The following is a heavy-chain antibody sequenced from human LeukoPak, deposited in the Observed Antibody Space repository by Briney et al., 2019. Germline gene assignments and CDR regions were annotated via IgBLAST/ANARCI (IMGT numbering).Heavy chain of an antibody. Sequence: PSETLSLTCTVSGGSISSYYWSWIRQPPGKGLEWIGYIYYTGSTNYNPSLKSRVTIALDTSKNQFSLKLTSVTAADTAVYYRARAGGIMTAGGTEGVNFHHWGRGTLVTVSS. V-gene: IGHV4-59*01. J-gene: IGHJ1*01. CDR2: IYYTGST. CDR3: ARAGGIMTAGGTEGVNFHH. CDR1: GGSISSYY. D-gene: IGHD6-13*01.